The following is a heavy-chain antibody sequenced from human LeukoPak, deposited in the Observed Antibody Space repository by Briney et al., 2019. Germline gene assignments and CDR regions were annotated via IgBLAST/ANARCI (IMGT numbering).Heavy chain of an antibody. CDR3: ARSEQWLVGYFDY. Sequence: SETLSLTCTVSGGSISSSSYYWGWIRQPPGKGLEWIGSIYHSGSTYYNPSLKSRVTISVDTSKNQFSLKLSSVTAADTAVYYCARSEQWLVGYFDYWGQGTLVTVSS. J-gene: IGHJ4*02. CDR1: GGSISSSSYY. V-gene: IGHV4-39*01. CDR2: IYHSGST. D-gene: IGHD6-19*01.